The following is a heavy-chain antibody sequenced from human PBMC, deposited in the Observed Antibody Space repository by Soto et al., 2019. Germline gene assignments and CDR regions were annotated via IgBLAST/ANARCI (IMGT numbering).Heavy chain of an antibody. D-gene: IGHD6-19*01. CDR3: ARGAIAVAGMIYNWFDP. CDR1: GFTFSSYG. CDR2: IWYDGSNK. Sequence: QVQLVESGGGVVQPGRSLRLSCAASGFTFSSYGMHWVRQAPGKGLEWVAVIWYDGSNKYYADSVKGRFTISRDNSKNTLYLQMNSLRAEDTAAYYCARGAIAVAGMIYNWFDPWGQGTLVTVSS. V-gene: IGHV3-33*01. J-gene: IGHJ5*02.